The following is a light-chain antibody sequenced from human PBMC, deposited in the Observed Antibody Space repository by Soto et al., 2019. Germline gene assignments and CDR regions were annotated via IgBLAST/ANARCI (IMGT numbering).Light chain of an antibody. J-gene: IGKJ2*01. CDR1: QNITSW. CDR3: QHYKQYPYS. Sequence: DVHMTQSPSTLSVSVGDRVTITCRASQNITSWLAWYQQKPGKAPNLLIYEASNLESGVPSRFSGSASGTEFTLTISSLQPDDFATYYGQHYKQYPYSFGQGTKLEMK. CDR2: EAS. V-gene: IGKV1-5*03.